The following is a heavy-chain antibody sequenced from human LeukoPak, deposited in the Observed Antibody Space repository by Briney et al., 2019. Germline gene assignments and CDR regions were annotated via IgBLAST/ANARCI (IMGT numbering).Heavy chain of an antibody. CDR1: GGTFSSYA. J-gene: IGHJ4*02. Sequence: GASVKVSCXASGGTFSSYAISWVRQAPGQGLGWMGGIIPIFGTANYAQKFQGRVAITADESTSTAYMELSSLRSEDTAVYYCARRTNEYSSSSAIRHWGQGTLVTVSS. V-gene: IGHV1-69*13. CDR2: IIPIFGTA. CDR3: ARRTNEYSSSSAIRH. D-gene: IGHD6-6*01.